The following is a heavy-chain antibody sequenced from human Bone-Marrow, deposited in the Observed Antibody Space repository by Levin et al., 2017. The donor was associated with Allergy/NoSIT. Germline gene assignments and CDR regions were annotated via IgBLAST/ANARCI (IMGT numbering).Heavy chain of an antibody. CDR1: GFTFSSYG. D-gene: IGHD3-3*01. CDR2: ISYDGSNK. Sequence: GGSLRLSCAASGFTFSSYGMHWVRQAPGKGLEWVAVISYDGSNKYYADSVKGRFTISRDNSKNTLYLQMNSLRAEDTAVYYCAKDRGKYYDFWSGYSKYYYYYGMDVWGQGTTVTVSS. J-gene: IGHJ6*02. CDR3: AKDRGKYYDFWSGYSKYYYYYGMDV. V-gene: IGHV3-30*18.